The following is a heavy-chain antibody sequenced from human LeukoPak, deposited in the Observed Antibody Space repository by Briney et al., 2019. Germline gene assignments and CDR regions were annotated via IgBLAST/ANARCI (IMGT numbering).Heavy chain of an antibody. CDR2: ISAYNGNT. CDR3: ARDLPGSDYYDSSGYYGFDY. J-gene: IGHJ4*02. V-gene: IGHV1-18*01. Sequence: ASVKVSCKASGYTFTSYGISWVRQAPGQGLEWMGWISAYNGNTNYAQKLQGRVTMTTDTSTSTAYMELRSLRSDDTAVYYCARDLPGSDYYDSSGYYGFDYWGQGTLVTVSS. CDR1: GYTFTSYG. D-gene: IGHD3-22*01.